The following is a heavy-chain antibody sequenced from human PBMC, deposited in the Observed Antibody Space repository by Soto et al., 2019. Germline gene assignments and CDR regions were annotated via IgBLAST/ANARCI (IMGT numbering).Heavy chain of an antibody. Sequence: QVQLVESGGGLVKPGGSLRLSCAAAGFRFSDHYMTWIRQAPGKGLEWVSYISSGSSTIYYAHSVKGRFTISRDNAKNSLNLQMNSLRAEDTAGYYCATSSGALAASFPYYFDYWGHGTLVTVSS. CDR3: ATSSGALAASFPYYFDY. CDR1: GFRFSDHY. D-gene: IGHD6-19*01. V-gene: IGHV3-11*01. J-gene: IGHJ4*01. CDR2: ISSGSSTI.